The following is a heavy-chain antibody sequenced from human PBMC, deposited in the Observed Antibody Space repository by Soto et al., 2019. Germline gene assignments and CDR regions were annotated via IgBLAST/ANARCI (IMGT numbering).Heavy chain of an antibody. Sequence: LRLSCAVSGFTFSAYGMHWVRQAPGKGLEWVAAISHDGTNKNYGDSVKGRFTISRDNSKNTLYLQMNSLRPEDTALYYCARSDKIGSVDYWGRGILVT. D-gene: IGHD2-21*01. J-gene: IGHJ4*02. CDR1: GFTFSAYG. V-gene: IGHV3-30*03. CDR3: ARSDKIGSVDY. CDR2: ISHDGTNK.